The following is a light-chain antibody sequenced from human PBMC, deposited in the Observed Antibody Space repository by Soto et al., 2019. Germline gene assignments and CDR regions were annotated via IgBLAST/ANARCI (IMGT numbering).Light chain of an antibody. V-gene: IGLV2-23*01. CDR2: EGN. J-gene: IGLJ2*01. CDR3: STYAGSSTLL. Sequence: QSVLTQPASVSGSPGQSITISCSGTSSDVGKYNLVSWYQQYPGKVPKLMIYEGNKRPSGVSNRFSGSKSGNTASLTISGLQAEDEAEYYCSTYAGSSTLLFGGGTKLTVL. CDR1: SSDVGKYNL.